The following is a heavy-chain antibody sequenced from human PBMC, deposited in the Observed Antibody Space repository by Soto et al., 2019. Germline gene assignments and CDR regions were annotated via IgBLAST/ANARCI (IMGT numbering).Heavy chain of an antibody. CDR1: GGSISSGGYS. V-gene: IGHV4-30-2*01. CDR2: IYHSGST. Sequence: QLQLQESGSGLVRPSQTLSLTCAVSGGSISSGGYSWNWIRQPPGKGLEWIGYIYHSGSTLYHPSLKCRVTISVDKSKIQFSLNLSSVTAADTAVYYCARDQREGNWFDPWGQGTLVTVSA. CDR3: ARDQREGNWFDP. J-gene: IGHJ5*02.